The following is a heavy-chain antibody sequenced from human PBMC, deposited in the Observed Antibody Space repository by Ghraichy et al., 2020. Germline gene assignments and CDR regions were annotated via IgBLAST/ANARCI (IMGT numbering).Heavy chain of an antibody. CDR2: IYSGGST. Sequence: GGSLRLSCAASGFTVSSNYMSWVRQAPGKGLEWVSVIYSGGSTYYADSVKGRFTISRDNSKNTLYLQMNSLRAEDTAVYYCATKEGYCSGGSCYAYYYYYMDVWGKGTTVTVSS. V-gene: IGHV3-53*01. CDR1: GFTVSSNY. D-gene: IGHD2-15*01. J-gene: IGHJ6*03. CDR3: ATKEGYCSGGSCYAYYYYYMDV.